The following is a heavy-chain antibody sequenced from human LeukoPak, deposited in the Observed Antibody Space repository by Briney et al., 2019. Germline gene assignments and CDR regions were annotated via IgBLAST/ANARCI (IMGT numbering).Heavy chain of an antibody. CDR3: ARGLLPAPYYYDSSGYYPFDY. J-gene: IGHJ4*02. Sequence: SETLSLTCTVSGGSISSYYWSWIRQPPGKGLERIGYIYYSGSTNYNPSLKSRVTISVDTSKNQFSLKLSSVTAADTTVYYCARGLLPAPYYYDSSGYYPFDYWGQGTLVTVSS. V-gene: IGHV4-59*01. CDR2: IYYSGST. D-gene: IGHD3-22*01. CDR1: GGSISSYY.